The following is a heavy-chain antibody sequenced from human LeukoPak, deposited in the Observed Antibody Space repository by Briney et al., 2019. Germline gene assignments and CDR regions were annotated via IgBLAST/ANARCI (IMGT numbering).Heavy chain of an antibody. J-gene: IGHJ6*02. CDR2: IYTSGST. D-gene: IGHD2-2*01. CDR1: GGSISSYY. Sequence: PSKTLSLTCTVSGGSISSYYWSWIRQPAGKGLEWIGRIYTSGSTNYNPSLKSRVTMPVDTSKNQFSLKLSSVTAADTAVYYCARDGGCSSTSCPYYYYGMDVWGQGTTVTVSS. CDR3: ARDGGCSSTSCPYYYYGMDV. V-gene: IGHV4-4*07.